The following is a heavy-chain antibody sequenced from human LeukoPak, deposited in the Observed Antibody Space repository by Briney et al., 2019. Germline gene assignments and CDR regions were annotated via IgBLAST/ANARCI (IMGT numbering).Heavy chain of an antibody. CDR3: ARSHYYGSSGGIAFDI. D-gene: IGHD3-10*01. Sequence: SETLSLTCTVSGGSISSYYWSWIRQPPGKGLEWIGYIYYSGSTNYNPSLKSRVTISVDTSKNQFSLKLSSVTAADMAVYYCARSHYYGSSGGIAFDIWGQGTMVTVSS. CDR1: GGSISSYY. CDR2: IYYSGST. V-gene: IGHV4-59*01. J-gene: IGHJ3*02.